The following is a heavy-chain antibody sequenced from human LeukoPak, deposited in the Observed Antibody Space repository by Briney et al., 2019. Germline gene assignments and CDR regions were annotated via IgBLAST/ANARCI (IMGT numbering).Heavy chain of an antibody. J-gene: IGHJ4*02. CDR3: VREKYCTPTDCLHGRFYFNC. V-gene: IGHV3-30*04. Sequence: GGSLRLSCAASGFAFSTYNMHWVRQAPGKGLEWVAVISYDGRNENHAESVKGRFTISRDNSKNTLYLQMNTLRTEDTALYYCVREKYCTPTDCLHGRFYFNCWGQGTLVTVSS. CDR1: GFAFSTYN. D-gene: IGHD2-8*01. CDR2: ISYDGRNE.